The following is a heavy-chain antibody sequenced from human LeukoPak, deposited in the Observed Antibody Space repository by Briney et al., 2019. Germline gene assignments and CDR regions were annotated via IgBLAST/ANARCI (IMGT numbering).Heavy chain of an antibody. J-gene: IGHJ4*02. Sequence: PGGSLRLSCAASGFTFSSYWMSWVRQAPGKGLEWVANIKQDGSEKYYVDSVKGRFTISRDNAKNSLYLQMNSLRAEDTAVYYCAKDLETYVVRSYYFDYWGQGTLVTVSS. V-gene: IGHV3-7*01. CDR2: IKQDGSEK. D-gene: IGHD3-22*01. CDR3: AKDLETYVVRSYYFDY. CDR1: GFTFSSYW.